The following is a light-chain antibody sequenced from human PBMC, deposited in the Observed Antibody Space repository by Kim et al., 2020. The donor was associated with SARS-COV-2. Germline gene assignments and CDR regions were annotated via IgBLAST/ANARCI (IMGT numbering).Light chain of an antibody. CDR3: QSYDRGLSGRV. J-gene: IGLJ2*01. V-gene: IGLV1-40*01. CDR1: SYNIGAGYD. CDR2: GNT. Sequence: RVTISCTGSSYNIGAGYDVHWYQQLPGTAPKLLIYGNTNRPSGVPDRFSGSKSGTSASLAITGLQAEDESDYYCQSYDRGLSGRVFGGGTKLTVL.